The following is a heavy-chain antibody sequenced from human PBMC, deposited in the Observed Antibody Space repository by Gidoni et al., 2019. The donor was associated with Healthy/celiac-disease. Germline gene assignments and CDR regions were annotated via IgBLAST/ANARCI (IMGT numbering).Heavy chain of an antibody. CDR1: GFTFRTSG. CDR3: AKAAHYDILTGYLRGDAFDI. Sequence: QVQLVESGGGVVQPGRSLGLSCAASGFTFRTSGRHWVRQAPGKGLEWVAVISYDGSNKYYADSVKGRFTISRDNSKNTLYLQMNSLRAEDTAVYYCAKAAHYDILTGYLRGDAFDIWGQGTMVTVSS. V-gene: IGHV3-30*18. D-gene: IGHD3-9*01. CDR2: ISYDGSNK. J-gene: IGHJ3*02.